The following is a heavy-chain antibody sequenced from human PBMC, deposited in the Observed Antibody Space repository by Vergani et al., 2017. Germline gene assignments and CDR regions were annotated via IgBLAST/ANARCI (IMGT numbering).Heavy chain of an antibody. J-gene: IGHJ6*02. V-gene: IGHV3-15*07. CDR1: GFSFRNAW. Sequence: EVQLVESGGGIVKPGGSLRLSCVASGFSFRNAWMNWVRRTPGKGLEWVGRIKSTFDRGTTDYAAAVKGRFTISRDDSKNTLFLQMNGLKTEDIGVYYCTTDPRYCCDCLSYRVREQHFFRMDVRGQGTNVTGS. CDR3: TTDPRYCCDCLSYRVREQHFFRMDV. CDR2: IKSTFDRGTT. D-gene: IGHD1/OR15-1a*01.